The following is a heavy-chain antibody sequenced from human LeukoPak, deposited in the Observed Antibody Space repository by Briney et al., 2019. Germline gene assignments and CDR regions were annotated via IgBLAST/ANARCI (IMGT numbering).Heavy chain of an antibody. CDR1: GGSISGYY. V-gene: IGHV4-34*01. J-gene: IGHJ4*02. CDR3: ARGGSSCTNGVCYTVEGVFYPRYFDY. Sequence: SETLSLTCAVYGGSISGYYWSWIRQPPGKGLEWIGEINHSGSTNYNPSLKSRVTISVDTSKNQFSLNLNSVTAADTAVYYCARGGSSCTNGVCYTVEGVFYPRYFDYWGQGTLVTVSS. CDR2: INHSGST. D-gene: IGHD2-8*01.